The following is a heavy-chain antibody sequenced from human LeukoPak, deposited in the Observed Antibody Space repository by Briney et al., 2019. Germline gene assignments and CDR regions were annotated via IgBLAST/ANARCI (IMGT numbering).Heavy chain of an antibody. V-gene: IGHV3-9*01. J-gene: IGHJ3*02. CDR1: GFTFDDYA. CDR2: ISWNSGSI. D-gene: IGHD3-22*01. CDR3: AKGSYYDSSGYYGYGYRAFDI. Sequence: GGSLRLSCAASGFTFDDYAMHWVRQAPGKGLEWVSGISWNSGSIGYADSVKGRFTISRDNAKNSLYLQMNSLRAEDTALYYCAKGSYYDSSGYYGYGYRAFDIWGQGTMVTVSS.